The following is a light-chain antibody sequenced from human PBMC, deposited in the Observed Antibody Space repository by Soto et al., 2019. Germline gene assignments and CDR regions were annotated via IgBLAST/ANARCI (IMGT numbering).Light chain of an antibody. CDR3: SSYTTTSTWV. CDR1: SGDVGAYNY. J-gene: IGLJ3*02. CDR2: EVT. Sequence: QSALTQPASVSGSHGQSITISCTGTSGDVGAYNYVSWYQQHPGKAPKLMIYEVTSRPSGVSNRFSGSRSGNTASLSISGLQAEDEADYYCSSYTTTSTWVFGGGTKLTVL. V-gene: IGLV2-14*01.